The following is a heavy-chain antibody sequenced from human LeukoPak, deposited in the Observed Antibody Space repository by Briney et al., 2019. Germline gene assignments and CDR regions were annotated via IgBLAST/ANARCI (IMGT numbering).Heavy chain of an antibody. Sequence: SGTLSLTCAVSGGSLSSSNWWSWVRQPPGKGLEWIGEISHSGNTNYNPSLKSRVTISIDKSNNQFSLKLSSVTAADTAVYYCARGGLTFGGNWGQGTLVTVSS. D-gene: IGHD1-14*01. J-gene: IGHJ4*02. CDR3: ARGGLTFGGN. CDR2: ISHSGNT. CDR1: GGSLSSSNW. V-gene: IGHV4-4*02.